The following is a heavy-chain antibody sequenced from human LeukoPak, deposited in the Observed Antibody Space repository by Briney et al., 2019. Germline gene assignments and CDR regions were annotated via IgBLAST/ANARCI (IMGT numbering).Heavy chain of an antibody. CDR2: IYTSGST. CDR1: GGSISSGSYY. J-gene: IGHJ3*02. V-gene: IGHV4-61*02. D-gene: IGHD3-9*01. Sequence: SQTLSLTCTVSGGSISSGSYYWSWIRQPAGKGLEWIGRIYTSGSTNYNPSLKSRVTISVDTSKNQFSLKLSSVTAADTAVYYCARDGRYFDWLIVGYDIWGQGTMVTVSS. CDR3: ARDGRYFDWLIVGYDI.